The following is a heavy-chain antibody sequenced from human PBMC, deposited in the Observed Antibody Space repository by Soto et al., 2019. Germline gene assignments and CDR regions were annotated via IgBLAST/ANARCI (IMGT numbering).Heavy chain of an antibody. J-gene: IGHJ6*02. CDR3: AGGGVRGVITRTRDYYGMDV. V-gene: IGHV5-51*01. CDR2: IYPGDSDT. D-gene: IGHD3-10*01. CDR1: GYSFTRYW. Sequence: PGESLKISCKGSGYSFTRYWIGWVRQMPGKGLEWMGIIYPGDSDTRYSPSFQGQVTISADKSISTAYLQWSSLKASDTAMYYCAGGGVRGVITRTRDYYGMDVWGQGTTVTV.